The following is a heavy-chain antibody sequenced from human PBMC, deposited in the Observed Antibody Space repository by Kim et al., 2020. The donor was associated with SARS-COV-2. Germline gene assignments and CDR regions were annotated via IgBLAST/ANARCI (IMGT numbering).Heavy chain of an antibody. CDR1: GYTLTELS. D-gene: IGHD3-9*01. V-gene: IGHV1-24*01. Sequence: ASVKVSCKVSGYTLTELSMHWVRQAPGKGLEWMGGFDPEDGETIYAQKFQGRVTMTEDTSTDTAYMELSSLRSEDTAVYYCATLGLRYFDWLLPNWFDPWGQGTLVTVSS. CDR2: FDPEDGET. J-gene: IGHJ5*02. CDR3: ATLGLRYFDWLLPNWFDP.